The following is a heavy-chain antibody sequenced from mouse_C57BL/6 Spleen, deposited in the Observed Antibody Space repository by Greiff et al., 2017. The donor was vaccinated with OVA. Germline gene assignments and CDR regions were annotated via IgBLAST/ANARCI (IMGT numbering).Heavy chain of an antibody. CDR1: GFTFSSYA. CDR2: ISDGGSYP. CDR3: AGRLYSDYFDY. V-gene: IGHV5-4*03. D-gene: IGHD2-1*01. Sequence: EVKLVESGGGLVKPGGSLKLSCAASGFTFSSYAMSWVRQTPEKRLEWVATISDGGSYPYYPDNVTGRFPFSRDNAKNNLYLQMSHLKSEDTAMNYCAGRLYSDYFDYGGQGTTLTVSS. J-gene: IGHJ2*01.